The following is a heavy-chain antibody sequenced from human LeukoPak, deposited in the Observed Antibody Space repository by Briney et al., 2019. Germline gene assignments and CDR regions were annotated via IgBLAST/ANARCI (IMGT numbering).Heavy chain of an antibody. D-gene: IGHD2/OR15-2a*01. Sequence: PGGSLRLSCAASGFTFSSYAMSWVRQAPGKGLEWVSAISGSGGSTYYGDSVKGRFTISRENAKNSLYLQMNSLRAEDTAVYYCARRFLDAFDIWGQGTMVTVSS. CDR2: ISGSGGST. CDR3: ARRFLDAFDI. CDR1: GFTFSSYA. J-gene: IGHJ3*02. V-gene: IGHV3-23*01.